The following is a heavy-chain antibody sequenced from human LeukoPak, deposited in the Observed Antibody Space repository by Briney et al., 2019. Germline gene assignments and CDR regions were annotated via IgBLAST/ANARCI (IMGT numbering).Heavy chain of an antibody. CDR1: GFTVSGNY. J-gene: IGHJ5*02. CDR3: ARDREGP. V-gene: IGHV3-53*01. Sequence: GESLKISCAASGFTVSGNYMRWVRQAPGKGLEWVSLIYSGGTTYYADSVKGRFTTSRDNSKNTLYLQMNSLRPEDTAVYYCARDREGPWGQGALVTVSS. D-gene: IGHD1-26*01. CDR2: IYSGGTT.